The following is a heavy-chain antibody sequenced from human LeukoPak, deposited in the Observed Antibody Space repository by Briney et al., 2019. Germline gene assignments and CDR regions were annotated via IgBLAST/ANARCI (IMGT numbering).Heavy chain of an antibody. CDR3: ARTLSRWDPFDY. D-gene: IGHD1-26*01. V-gene: IGHV4-61*08. Sequence: SETLSLTCTVSGYSISGGYYWGWIRQPPGMGLEWIGYIYYTGSTNYNPSLKSRVIISLDTSKNQFSLKLSSVTAADTAVYYCARTLSRWDPFDYWGQGTLVTVSS. J-gene: IGHJ4*02. CDR2: IYYTGST. CDR1: GYSISGGYY.